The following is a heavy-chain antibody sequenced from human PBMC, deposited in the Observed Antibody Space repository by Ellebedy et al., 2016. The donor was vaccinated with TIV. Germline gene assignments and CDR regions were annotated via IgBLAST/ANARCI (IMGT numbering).Heavy chain of an antibody. CDR2: FRHHDDSR. V-gene: IGHV3-23*01. Sequence: GGSLRLXXAASGFSFNTFDMSCVRQAPGKGLAWVSVFRHHDDSRHYGDSVKGRFIISKDNSKNILYLQMNSLRAEDTAVYFCVKGAWLDDWGQGTLVIVSS. D-gene: IGHD1-26*01. CDR1: GFSFNTFD. CDR3: VKGAWLDD. J-gene: IGHJ4*02.